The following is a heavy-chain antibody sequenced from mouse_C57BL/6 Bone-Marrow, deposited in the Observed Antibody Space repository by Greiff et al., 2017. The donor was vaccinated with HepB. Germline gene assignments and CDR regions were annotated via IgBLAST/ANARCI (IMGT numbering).Heavy chain of an antibody. D-gene: IGHD1-1*01. CDR3: TTDTTVVAPDY. CDR2: IDPENGDT. Sequence: VQLKESGAELVRPGASVKLSCTASGFNIKDDYMHWVKQRPEQGLEWIGWIDPENGDTDYASKFQGKATITADTSSNTAYLQLSSLTSEDTAVYYCTTDTTVVAPDYWGQGTTLTVSS. CDR1: GFNIKDDY. V-gene: IGHV14-4*01. J-gene: IGHJ2*01.